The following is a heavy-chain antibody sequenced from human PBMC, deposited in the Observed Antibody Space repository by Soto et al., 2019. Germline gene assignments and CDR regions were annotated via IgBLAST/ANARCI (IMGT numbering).Heavy chain of an antibody. CDR3: ARHSFIQGYYYYYGMDV. J-gene: IGHJ6*02. V-gene: IGHV4-39*01. CDR2: IYYSGST. CDR1: GGSISSSSYY. Sequence: SETLSLTCTVSGGSISSSSYYWGWIRQPPGKGLEWIGSIYYSGSTYYNPSLKSRVTISVDTSKNQFSLKLSSVTAADTAVYYCARHSFIQGYYYYYGMDVWGQGTTVTVSS. D-gene: IGHD5-18*01.